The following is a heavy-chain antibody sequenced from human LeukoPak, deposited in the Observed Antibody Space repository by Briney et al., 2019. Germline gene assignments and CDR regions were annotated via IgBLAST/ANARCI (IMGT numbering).Heavy chain of an antibody. CDR3: ARDLVVGYYDSSGYFVY. V-gene: IGHV1-69*13. CDR2: IIPIFGTA. Sequence: SVKVSCKASGGTFSSYAISWVRQAPGQGLEWMGGIIPIFGTANYAQKFQGRVAITADESTSTAYMELSSLRSEDTAVYYCARDLVVGYYDSSGYFVYWGQGTLVTVSS. J-gene: IGHJ4*02. D-gene: IGHD3-22*01. CDR1: GGTFSSYA.